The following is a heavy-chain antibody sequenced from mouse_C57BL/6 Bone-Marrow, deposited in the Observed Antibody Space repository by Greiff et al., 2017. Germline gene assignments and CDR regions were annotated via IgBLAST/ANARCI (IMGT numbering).Heavy chain of an antibody. Sequence: EVQVVESGEGLVKPGGSLKLSCAASGFTFSSYAMSWVRQTPEKRLEWVAYISSGGDYIYYADTVKGRFTISRDNARNTLYLQMSSLKSEDTAMYYCTRDGYYGSSYYFDYWGQGTTLTVSS. CDR1: GFTFSSYA. D-gene: IGHD1-1*01. V-gene: IGHV5-9-1*02. J-gene: IGHJ2*01. CDR2: ISSGGDYI. CDR3: TRDGYYGSSYYFDY.